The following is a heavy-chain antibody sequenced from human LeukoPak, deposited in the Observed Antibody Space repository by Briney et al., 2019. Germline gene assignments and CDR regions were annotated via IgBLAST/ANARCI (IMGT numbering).Heavy chain of an antibody. CDR3: ARGGTMVRGLQGVDI. CDR2: IYYSGST. Sequence: SQTLSLTCTVSGGSISSGDYYWSWIRQPPGKGLEWIGYIYYSGSTYYNPSLKSRATISVKTSKNQFSLKLSSVTAADTAVYYCARGGTMVRGLQGVDIWGQGTMVTVSS. D-gene: IGHD3-10*01. V-gene: IGHV4-30-4*08. CDR1: GGSISSGDYY. J-gene: IGHJ3*02.